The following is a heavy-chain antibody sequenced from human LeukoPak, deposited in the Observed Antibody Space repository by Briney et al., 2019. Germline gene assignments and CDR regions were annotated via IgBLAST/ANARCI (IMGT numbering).Heavy chain of an antibody. CDR1: GYTFTGYY. CDR3: ARDDGISSNFDY. V-gene: IGHV1-2*02. CDR2: INPNSGGT. Sequence: ASVKVSCKASGYTFTGYYMHWVRQAPGQGLEWMGWINPNSGGTNYAQKFQGRVTMTRDTSISTAYMELSRLRSDDTAVYYCARDDGISSNFDYWGRGTLVTVSS. J-gene: IGHJ4*02. D-gene: IGHD2-2*01.